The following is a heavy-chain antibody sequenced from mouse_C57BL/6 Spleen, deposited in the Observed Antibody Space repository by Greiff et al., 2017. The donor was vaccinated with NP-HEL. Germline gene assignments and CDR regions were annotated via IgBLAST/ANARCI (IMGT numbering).Heavy chain of an antibody. CDR1: GFTFSSYG. J-gene: IGHJ2*01. V-gene: IGHV5-6*01. CDR3: ARHGGTGMYYFDY. Sequence: EVMLVESGGDLVKPGGSLKLSCAASGFTFSSYGMSWVRQTPDKRLEWVATISSGGSYTYYPDSVKGRFTISRDNAKNTLYLQMSSLKSEDTAMYYCARHGGTGMYYFDYWGQGTTLTVSS. D-gene: IGHD4-1*01. CDR2: ISSGGSYT.